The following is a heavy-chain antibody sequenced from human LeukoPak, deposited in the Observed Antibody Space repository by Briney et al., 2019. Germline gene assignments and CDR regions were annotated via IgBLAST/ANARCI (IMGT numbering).Heavy chain of an antibody. J-gene: IGHJ4*02. Sequence: PGGSLRLSCAASGFTFSSYAMHWVRQAPGKGLEWVSRISGTGGTTFYADSVKGRFTISRDNSKNTLYLQMSSLRAEDTAVYYCAKRLAMTGTYHFDYWGQGTLVTVSS. V-gene: IGHV3-23*01. CDR3: AKRLAMTGTYHFDY. CDR2: ISGTGGTT. D-gene: IGHD6-19*01. CDR1: GFTFSSYA.